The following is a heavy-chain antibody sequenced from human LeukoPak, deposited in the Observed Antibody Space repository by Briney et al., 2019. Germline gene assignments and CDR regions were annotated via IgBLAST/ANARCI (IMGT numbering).Heavy chain of an antibody. CDR1: RGTFSSYA. J-gene: IGHJ4*02. CDR2: IIPILGIA. Sequence: SVKVSCKASRGTFSSYAISWLRQAPGQGLEWMGRIIPILGIANYAQKFQGRVTITADKSTSTAYMELSSLRSEDTAVYYCARGGLTNRYCSGGSCYGVGVDYWGQGTLVTVSS. CDR3: ARGGLTNRYCSGGSCYGVGVDY. V-gene: IGHV1-69*04. D-gene: IGHD2-15*01.